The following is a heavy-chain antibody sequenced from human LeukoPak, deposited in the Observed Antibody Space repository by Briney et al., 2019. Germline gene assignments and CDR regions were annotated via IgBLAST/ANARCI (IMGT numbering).Heavy chain of an antibody. CDR2: INHNGNVN. D-gene: IGHD1-26*01. Sequence: GGSLRLSCAASGFTFSSYWMNWARQAPGKGLEWVASINHNGNVNYYVDSVKGRFTISRDNAKNSLYLQMSNLRAEDTAVYFCARVGGLDVWGQGAAVTVSS. V-gene: IGHV3-7*03. CDR1: GFTFSSYW. CDR3: ARVGGLDV. J-gene: IGHJ6*02.